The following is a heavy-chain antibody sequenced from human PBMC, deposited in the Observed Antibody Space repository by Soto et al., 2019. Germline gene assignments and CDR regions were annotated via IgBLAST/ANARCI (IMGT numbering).Heavy chain of an antibody. D-gene: IGHD5-12*01. CDR2: INHSGST. Sequence: QVQLQQWGAGLLKPSETLSLTCAVYGGSFSGYYWSWIRQPPGKGLEWIGGINHSGSTNYNPSLKSRVTISVDTSKNQFSLKLSSVTAADTAVYYCARGYSGYDKLYYFDYWGQGTLVTVSS. V-gene: IGHV4-34*01. J-gene: IGHJ4*02. CDR1: GGSFSGYY. CDR3: ARGYSGYDKLYYFDY.